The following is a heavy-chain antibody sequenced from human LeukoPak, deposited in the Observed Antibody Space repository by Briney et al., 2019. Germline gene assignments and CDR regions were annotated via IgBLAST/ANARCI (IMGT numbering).Heavy chain of an antibody. V-gene: IGHV3-30*18. J-gene: IGHJ3*02. CDR2: ISYDGSNK. D-gene: IGHD3-22*01. CDR1: GFTFSSYG. Sequence: GGSLRLSCAASGFTFSSYGMHWVRQAPGKGLEWVAVISYDGSNKYYADSVKGRFTISRDNSKNTLYLQMNSLRAEDTAVYYCAKGLAYYDSSGYSADAFDIWGQGTMVTVSS. CDR3: AKGLAYYDSSGYSADAFDI.